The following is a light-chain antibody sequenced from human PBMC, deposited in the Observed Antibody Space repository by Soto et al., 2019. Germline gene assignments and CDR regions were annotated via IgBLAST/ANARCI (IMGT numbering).Light chain of an antibody. CDR3: QQYDTSTALYT. CDR1: QSVISTY. CDR2: GAS. Sequence: DIVLTQSPGTLSLSPGETATLSCRASQSVISTYLAWYQHKPGQAPRLLIYGASYRATGIPDRFSGSGSETDFTFTISRLEPEDVELYYCQQYDTSTALYTFGHGTKLEIK. J-gene: IGKJ2*01. V-gene: IGKV3-20*01.